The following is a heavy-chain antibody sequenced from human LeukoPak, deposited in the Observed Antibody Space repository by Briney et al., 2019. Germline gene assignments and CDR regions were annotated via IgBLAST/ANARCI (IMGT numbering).Heavy chain of an antibody. Sequence: GASVTVSYKASGYIFLIYGINWVRQAPGQGLEGMGWINPYKSNTNYAQNFQGRVTMATDSSTSAAYMEPRSLRSDDTAVYYCARGVYGGNSVFDYWGQGTLVSVSS. V-gene: IGHV1-18*01. CDR2: INPYKSNT. J-gene: IGHJ4*02. D-gene: IGHD4-23*01. CDR1: GYIFLIYG. CDR3: ARGVYGGNSVFDY.